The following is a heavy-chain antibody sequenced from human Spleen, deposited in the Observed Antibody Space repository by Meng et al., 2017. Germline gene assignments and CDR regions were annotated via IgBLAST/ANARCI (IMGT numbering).Heavy chain of an antibody. CDR3: ARGKYYYGSGSYYKKTYYFDY. V-gene: IGHV4-59*01. Sequence: SETLSLTCTVSGDSMSDYYWSWIRQPPGKGLEWIGYIYYSGSTNYNPSLKSRVTISVDTSKNQFSLKLSSVTAADTAVYYCARGKYYYGSGSYYKKTYYFDYWGQGTLVTVSS. D-gene: IGHD3-10*01. J-gene: IGHJ4*02. CDR1: GDSMSDYY. CDR2: IYYSGST.